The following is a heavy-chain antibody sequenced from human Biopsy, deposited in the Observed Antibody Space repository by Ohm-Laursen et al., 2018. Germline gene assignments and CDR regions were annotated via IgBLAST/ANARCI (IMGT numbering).Heavy chain of an antibody. CDR3: ARATNSTGWPYYYFYGMDV. CDR2: IYYSGST. J-gene: IGHJ6*02. CDR1: GGSISSDY. V-gene: IGHV4-59*01. Sequence: TLSLTCTVSGGSISSDYWSWIRQTPGKGLEWIGYIYYSGSTNYNPSLKGRVTISVDTSKNRFSLRLNSVTAADTAVYYCARATNSTGWPYYYFYGMDVWGRGTTVIVSS. D-gene: IGHD2/OR15-2a*01.